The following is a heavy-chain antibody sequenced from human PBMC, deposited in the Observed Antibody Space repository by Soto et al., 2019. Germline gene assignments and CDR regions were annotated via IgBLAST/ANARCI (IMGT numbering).Heavy chain of an antibody. D-gene: IGHD3-9*01. CDR2: IYYSGST. CDR3: ARDYDILTGNPLYAHAI. J-gene: IGHJ3*02. Sequence: SETLSLTCTVSGGSVSSGSYYWSWIRQPPGKGLEWIGYIYYSGSTNYNPSLKSRVTISVDTSKNQFSLKLSSVTAADTAVYYCARDYDILTGNPLYAHAISAQRTTVTVSS. V-gene: IGHV4-61*01. CDR1: GGSVSSGSYY.